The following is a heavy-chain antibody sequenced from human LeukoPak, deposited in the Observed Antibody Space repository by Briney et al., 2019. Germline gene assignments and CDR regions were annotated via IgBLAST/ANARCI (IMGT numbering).Heavy chain of an antibody. Sequence: GASVKVSCKAPGYTFTGYYMHWVRQAPGHGLEWMGWINPNSGGTNYAQKFQGRVTMTRDTSISTAYMELSRLRSDDTAVYYCARTGPLGELHFDYWGQGTLVTVSS. V-gene: IGHV1-2*02. CDR2: INPNSGGT. D-gene: IGHD3-10*01. CDR1: GYTFTGYY. J-gene: IGHJ4*02. CDR3: ARTGPLGELHFDY.